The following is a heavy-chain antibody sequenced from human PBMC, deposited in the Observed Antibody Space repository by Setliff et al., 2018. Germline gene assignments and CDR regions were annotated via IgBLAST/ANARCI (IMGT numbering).Heavy chain of an antibody. CDR1: GFTFSIYS. CDR2: ISATGGAT. J-gene: IGHJ5*02. V-gene: IGHV3-23*01. Sequence: PGGSLRLSCAASGFTFSIYSMSWVRQAPGKGLEWVALISATGGATYYADSVKGRFTISRDNSKNTLYLQMNSLRAEDTAVYYCARDRGAAAGWRWFDPWGQGTLVTVSS. CDR3: ARDRGAAAGWRWFDP. D-gene: IGHD6-13*01.